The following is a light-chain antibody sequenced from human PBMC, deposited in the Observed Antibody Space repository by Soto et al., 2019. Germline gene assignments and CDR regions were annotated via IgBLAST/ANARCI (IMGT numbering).Light chain of an antibody. J-gene: IGKJ2*01. CDR2: KIS. CDR1: QSLVHIDGNTY. V-gene: IGKV2-24*01. CDR3: MQATPSYT. Sequence: DIVLTQTRLSSPVTLGQPASISCRSSQSLVHIDGNTYFNWLQQRPGQPPRLLIYKISNRFPGVPDRCSGSGAGTDFTLKIRRVEAEDVEVYYCMQATPSYTFGQGTRLEIK.